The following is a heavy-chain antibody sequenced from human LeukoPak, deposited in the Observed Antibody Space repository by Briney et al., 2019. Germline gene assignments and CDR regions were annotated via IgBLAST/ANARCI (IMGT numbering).Heavy chain of an antibody. Sequence: SETLSLTCTVSGYSISSGYYWGWIRQPPGKGLEWIGSIYHSGSTYYNPSLKSRVTISVDTSKNQFSLKLSSVTAADTAVYYCARVKYNWKLGGAFDIWGQGTMVTVSS. J-gene: IGHJ3*02. CDR2: IYHSGST. CDR3: ARVKYNWKLGGAFDI. V-gene: IGHV4-38-2*02. D-gene: IGHD1-20*01. CDR1: GYSISSGYY.